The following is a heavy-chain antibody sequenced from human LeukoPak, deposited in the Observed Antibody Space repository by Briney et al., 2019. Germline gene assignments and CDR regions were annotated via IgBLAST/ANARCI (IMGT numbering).Heavy chain of an antibody. V-gene: IGHV6-1*01. J-gene: IGHJ4*02. CDR1: GDSVSSNTAA. CDR3: ARDGWPAFDY. Sequence: SQTLSLTCAISGDSVSSNTAAWNWIRQSPSGGLEWLGRTFYRSKWYNDYAVSVKRRITINPDTSKNQFSLQLNSVTPEDTAVYFCARDGWPAFDYWGQGTLVTVSS. CDR2: TFYRSKWYN. D-gene: IGHD2-15*01.